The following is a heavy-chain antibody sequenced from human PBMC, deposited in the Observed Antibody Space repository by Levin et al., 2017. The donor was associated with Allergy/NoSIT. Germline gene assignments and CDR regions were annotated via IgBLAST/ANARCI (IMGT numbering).Heavy chain of an antibody. CDR1: GGSISSSSYY. D-gene: IGHD1-7*01. CDR3: ARRSGTTAGLDSVVHYFDY. Sequence: SETLSLTCTVSGGSISSSSYYWGWIRQPPGTGLEWIGSIYYSGSTYYNPSLKSRVTISVDTSKNQFSLKLSSVTAADTAVYYCARRSGTTAGLDSVVHYFDYWGQGTLVTVSS. J-gene: IGHJ4*02. V-gene: IGHV4-39*01. CDR2: IYYSGST.